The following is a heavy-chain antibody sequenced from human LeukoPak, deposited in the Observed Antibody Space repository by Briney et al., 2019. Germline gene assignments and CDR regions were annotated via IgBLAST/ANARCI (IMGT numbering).Heavy chain of an antibody. J-gene: IGHJ4*02. Sequence: ASVKVSCKVSGYTLIELSMHWVRQAPGKGLEWMGGFDPEDGETIYAQKLQGRVTMTTDTSTSTAYMELSRLRSDDTAVYYCARVGGSDRRFDYWGQGTLVTVSS. CDR2: FDPEDGET. CDR1: GYTLIELS. V-gene: IGHV1-24*01. D-gene: IGHD1-26*01. CDR3: ARVGGSDRRFDY.